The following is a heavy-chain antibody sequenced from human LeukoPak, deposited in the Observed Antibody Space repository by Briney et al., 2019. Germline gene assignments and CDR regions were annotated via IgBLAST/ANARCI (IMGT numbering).Heavy chain of an antibody. CDR1: GYTFTSYY. D-gene: IGHD2-15*01. J-gene: IGHJ4*02. CDR3: ARAIYCSGGSCHWEFDY. V-gene: IGHV1-46*01. CDR2: INPSGGSI. Sequence: ASVKVSCKASGYTFTSYYMHWVRQAPGQGLEWMGIINPSGGSISYAQKFQGRVTMTRATSTSTVYMELSSLSSEDTAVYYCARAIYCSGGSCHWEFDYWGQGTLVTVSS.